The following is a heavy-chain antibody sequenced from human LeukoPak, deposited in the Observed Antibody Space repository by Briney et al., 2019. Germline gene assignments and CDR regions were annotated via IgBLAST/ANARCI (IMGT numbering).Heavy chain of an antibody. J-gene: IGHJ4*02. V-gene: IGHV3-66*01. D-gene: IGHD4-17*01. CDR1: GFTVSSNY. CDR2: IYSGGST. CDR3: ARVDYGDYGFDY. Sequence: GGSLRHSCAASGFTVSSNYMSWVRQAPGKGLEWVSVIYSGGSTYYADSVKGRFTISRDNSKNTLYLQMNSLRAEDTAVYYCARVDYGDYGFDYWGQGTLVAVSS.